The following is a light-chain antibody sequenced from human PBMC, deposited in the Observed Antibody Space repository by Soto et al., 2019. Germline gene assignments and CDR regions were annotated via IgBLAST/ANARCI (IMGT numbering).Light chain of an antibody. CDR2: AAS. CDR3: QQNFSIPIT. CDR1: QSISTY. J-gene: IGKJ5*01. Sequence: DIQMTQSPSSLSSPVGDRVPINCRASQSISTYLNWYHQKPGKAPDLLIYAASSLKSGVPSRFSGSGSGTHFTLTITGLQPADFATYYCQQNFSIPITFGQGTRLEI. V-gene: IGKV1-39*01.